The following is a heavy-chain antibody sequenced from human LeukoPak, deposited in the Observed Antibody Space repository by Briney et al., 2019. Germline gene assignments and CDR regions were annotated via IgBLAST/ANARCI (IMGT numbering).Heavy chain of an antibody. Sequence: GGSLRLSCAASGFTFSSYSMNWVRQAPGKGLEWVSYIGSGSGTIYYADSVKGRFTISRDNAKNPLYLQMNSLRDEDTAVYYCARYTNGFDYWGQGTLVTVSS. CDR1: GFTFSSYS. V-gene: IGHV3-48*02. D-gene: IGHD1-1*01. J-gene: IGHJ4*02. CDR2: IGSGSGTI. CDR3: ARYTNGFDY.